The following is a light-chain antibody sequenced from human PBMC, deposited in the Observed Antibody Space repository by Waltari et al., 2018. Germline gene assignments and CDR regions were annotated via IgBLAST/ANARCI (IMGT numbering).Light chain of an antibody. Sequence: QPALTQPRSVSGSPGQSVTISCTGTSSDVCVYNYSSWYQQHPGKAPNLMIYDVSKRPSGVPDRFSGSKSGNTASLIISGLQAEDEADYYCCSYAGSYTYVVFGGGTKLTVL. CDR1: SSDVCVYNY. CDR2: DVS. CDR3: CSYAGSYTYVV. V-gene: IGLV2-11*01. J-gene: IGLJ2*01.